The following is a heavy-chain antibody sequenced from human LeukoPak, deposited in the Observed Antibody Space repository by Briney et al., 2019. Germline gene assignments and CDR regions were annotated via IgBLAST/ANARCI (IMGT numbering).Heavy chain of an antibody. D-gene: IGHD3-10*01. V-gene: IGHV3-48*02. CDR3: ARDNLWAFDV. CDR1: GFTFSSYG. Sequence: GGSLRLSCAASGFTFSSYGMHWVRQAPGKGLEWVSNINSDSSTMDYADSVEGRFSISRDSAKNSLFLQMNSLRDEDTAVYYCARDNLWAFDVWGQGTMVTVSS. CDR2: INSDSSTM. J-gene: IGHJ3*01.